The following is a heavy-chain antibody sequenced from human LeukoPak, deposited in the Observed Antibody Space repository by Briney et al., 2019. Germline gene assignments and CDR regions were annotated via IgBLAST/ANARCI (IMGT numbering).Heavy chain of an antibody. Sequence: SETLSLTCTVSGGSISSGSYYWSWIRQPAGKGLEWIGRIYTSGSTNYNPSLKSRVTISVDTSKNQFSLKLSSVTAADTAVYYCARSVYVGAPAGWFDPWGQGTLVTVSS. CDR1: GGSISSGSYY. CDR2: IYTSGST. V-gene: IGHV4-61*02. J-gene: IGHJ5*02. CDR3: ARSVYVGAPAGWFDP. D-gene: IGHD1-26*01.